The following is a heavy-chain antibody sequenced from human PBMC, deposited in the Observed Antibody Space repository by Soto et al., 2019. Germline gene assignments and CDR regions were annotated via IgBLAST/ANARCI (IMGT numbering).Heavy chain of an antibody. CDR2: IYYSGST. D-gene: IGHD2-21*02. V-gene: IGHV4-39*01. J-gene: IGHJ2*01. CDR1: GGSISSSSYY. Sequence: QLQLQESGPGLVKPSETLSLTCTVSGGSISSSSYYWSWIRQPPGKGLEWIGSIYYSGSTYYNPSLKSRVTISVDTSKNQFSLKLSSVTAADTAVYYCARPLCGGDCYTDWYFDLWGRGTLVTVSS. CDR3: ARPLCGGDCYTDWYFDL.